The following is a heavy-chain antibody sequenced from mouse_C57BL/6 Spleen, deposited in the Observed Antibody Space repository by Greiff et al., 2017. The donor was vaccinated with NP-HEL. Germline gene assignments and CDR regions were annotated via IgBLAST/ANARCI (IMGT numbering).Heavy chain of an antibody. Sequence: QVQLQQSGAELVKPGASVKISCKASGYAFSSYWMNWVKQRPGKGLEWIGQIYPGDGDTNYNGKFKGKATLTADKSSSTAYMQLSSLTSEDSAVYFCASDYYGSYAMDYWGQGTSVTVSS. J-gene: IGHJ4*01. CDR2: IYPGDGDT. CDR3: ASDYYGSYAMDY. D-gene: IGHD1-1*01. V-gene: IGHV1-80*01. CDR1: GYAFSSYW.